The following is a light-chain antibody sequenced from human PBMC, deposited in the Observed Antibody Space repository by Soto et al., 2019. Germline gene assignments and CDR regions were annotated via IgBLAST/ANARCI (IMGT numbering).Light chain of an antibody. CDR1: RSNIGAHFD. CDR3: QSYDSSLSGRI. J-gene: IGLJ2*01. V-gene: IGLV1-40*01. Sequence: QSVLTQPPSVSGAPGQRITISCAGSRSNIGAHFDVHWYQQLPGTAPRLLIYNNRYRPSGVPDRFSGSKSGTSASLAITGVQAEDEGDYYCQSYDSSLSGRIFGGGTQLTVL. CDR2: NNR.